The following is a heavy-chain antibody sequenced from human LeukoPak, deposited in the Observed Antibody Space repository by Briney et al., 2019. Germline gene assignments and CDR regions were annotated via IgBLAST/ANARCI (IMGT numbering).Heavy chain of an antibody. CDR2: IWYDGSNK. V-gene: IGHV3-33*01. CDR3: ARAPDILTGYPSSPDY. CDR1: GFTFSSYG. D-gene: IGHD3-9*01. Sequence: PGRSLRLSCAASGFTFSSYGMHWVRQAPGKGLEWVAVIWYDGSNKYYADSVKGRFTISRVNSKNTLYLQMNSLRAEDTAVYYCARAPDILTGYPSSPDYWGQGTLVTVSS. J-gene: IGHJ4*02.